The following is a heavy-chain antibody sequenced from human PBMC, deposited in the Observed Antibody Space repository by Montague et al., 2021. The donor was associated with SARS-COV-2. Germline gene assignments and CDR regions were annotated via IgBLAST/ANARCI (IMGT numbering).Heavy chain of an antibody. J-gene: IGHJ4*02. D-gene: IGHD3-10*01. Sequence: SETLSLTCAVYGGSFSGYYWSWIRQPPGKGLEWIGEINHSGSTNYNPSLKSRVTISVDTSKNQFSLKLSSVTAADTAVYYCERAQYYYGSGFDYWGQGTLVTVSS. V-gene: IGHV4-34*01. CDR3: ERAQYYYGSGFDY. CDR1: GGSFSGYY. CDR2: INHSGST.